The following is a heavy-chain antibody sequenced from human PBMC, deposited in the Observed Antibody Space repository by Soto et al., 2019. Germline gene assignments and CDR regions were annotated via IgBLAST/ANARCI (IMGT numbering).Heavy chain of an antibody. CDR2: IIPIFGTA. CDR1: GGTFSSYA. Sequence: QVQLVQSGAEVKKPGSSVKVSCKASGGTFSSYAISWVRQAPGQGLEWMGGIIPIFGTANYAQKFQGRVTITADESTSKAYMELSSLRSEDTAVYYCARVRETGVRRNGGQGYCSGGSCYSCYYYYGMDVWGQGTTVTVS. CDR3: ARVRETGVRRNGGQGYCSGGSCYSCYYYYGMDV. J-gene: IGHJ6*02. D-gene: IGHD2-15*01. V-gene: IGHV1-69*01.